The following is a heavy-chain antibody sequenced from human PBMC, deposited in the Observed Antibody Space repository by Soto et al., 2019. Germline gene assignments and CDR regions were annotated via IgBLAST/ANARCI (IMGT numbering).Heavy chain of an antibody. CDR2: ISNDGTNK. CDR3: ARFVGYGGDDYYFDY. CDR1: GFTFSTYA. Sequence: QVQLVESGGGVVQPGRSLRLSCTASGFTFSTYAMHWVRQAPGKGLEWVAVISNDGTNKYHADSVKGRFTISRDNSKNTMYLQMNSLRADDTAMYYCARFVGYGGDDYYFDYWGQGTRVTVSS. D-gene: IGHD5-12*01. J-gene: IGHJ4*02. V-gene: IGHV3-30-3*01.